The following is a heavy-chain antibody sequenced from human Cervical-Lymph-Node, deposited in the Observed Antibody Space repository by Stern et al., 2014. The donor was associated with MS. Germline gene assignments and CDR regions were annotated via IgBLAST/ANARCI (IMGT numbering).Heavy chain of an antibody. CDR1: GFTFSDYG. D-gene: IGHD3-22*01. CDR2: VSFDGTKK. Sequence: QVHLVDSGGGVVQPGRSLRLSCAASGFTFSDYGIHWVRQAPGKGLEWVAVVSFDGTKKYYSGSVKGRFTISRDNSKNMVFLQMSSLRPEDTAVYYCAKDRQRRYDYDSSGYAYFQYWGQGTLVAVSS. CDR3: AKDRQRRYDYDSSGYAYFQY. J-gene: IGHJ4*02. V-gene: IGHV3-30*18.